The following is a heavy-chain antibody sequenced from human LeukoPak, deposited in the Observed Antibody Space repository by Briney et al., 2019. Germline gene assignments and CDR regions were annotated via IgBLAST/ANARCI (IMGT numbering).Heavy chain of an antibody. CDR1: RFTFGPYP. CDR2: ISGDSDTI. V-gene: IGHV3-48*04. J-gene: IGHJ6*02. D-gene: IGHD1-26*01. Sequence: GGSLRLSCAASRFTFGPYPMNWVRQTPGKGLEWISYISGDSDTIFYGDSVKGRFTISRDNAKNSLYLEMISLRAEDTAVYYCARVRANMGRIVAAGKTAYYFYDMDVWGQGTTVTVSS. CDR3: ARVRANMGRIVAAGKTAYYFYDMDV.